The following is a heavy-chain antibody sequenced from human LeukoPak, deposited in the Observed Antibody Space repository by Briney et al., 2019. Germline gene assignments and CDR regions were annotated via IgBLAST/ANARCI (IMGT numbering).Heavy chain of an antibody. V-gene: IGHV3-9*03. D-gene: IGHD5-18*01. CDR2: ISWNSGSI. Sequence: GRSLRLSCAASGFTFDDYGMHWVRQAPGKGLEWVSGISWNSGSIGYADSVKGRFTISRDNAKSTLNLQMNSLRADDMALYYCTKASGYSSGAVDYWGQGTLVTVSS. J-gene: IGHJ4*02. CDR3: TKASGYSSGAVDY. CDR1: GFTFDDYG.